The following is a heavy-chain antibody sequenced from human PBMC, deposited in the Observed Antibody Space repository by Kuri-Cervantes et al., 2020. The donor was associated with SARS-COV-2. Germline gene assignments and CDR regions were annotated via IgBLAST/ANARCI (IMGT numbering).Heavy chain of an antibody. D-gene: IGHD2-2*01. CDR3: ARGIGYCSSTSCYYFDY. CDR2: INHSGST. V-gene: IGHV4-34*01. Sequence: SETLSLTCTVSGGSISSYYWSWIRQPPGKGLEWIGEINHSGSTNYNPSLKSRVTISVDTSKNQFSLKLSSVTAADTAVYYCARGIGYCSSTSCYYFDYWGQGTLVTVSS. J-gene: IGHJ4*02. CDR1: GGSISSYY.